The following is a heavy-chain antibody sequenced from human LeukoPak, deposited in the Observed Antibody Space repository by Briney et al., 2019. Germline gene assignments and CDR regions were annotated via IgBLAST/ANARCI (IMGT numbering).Heavy chain of an antibody. J-gene: IGHJ4*02. CDR3: TSYSGWTALMGY. Sequence: GGSLRLSCAASGFTFSNAWMSWVRQAPGKGLEWVGRIKSKTDGGTTDYAAPVKGRFTISRDDSKNTLYLQMNSLKTEDTAVYYCTSYSGWTALMGYWGQGTLVTVSS. V-gene: IGHV3-15*01. CDR2: IKSKTDGGTT. D-gene: IGHD6-19*01. CDR1: GFTFSNAW.